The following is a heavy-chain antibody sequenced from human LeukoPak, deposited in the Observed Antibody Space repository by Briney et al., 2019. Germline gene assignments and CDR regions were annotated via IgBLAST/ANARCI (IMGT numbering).Heavy chain of an antibody. CDR1: GYTFTGYY. CDR3: GRGGVVARDFDY. V-gene: IGHV1-2*02. CDR2: INPNSGGVT. J-gene: IGHJ4*02. Sequence: ASVKVSCKASGYTFTGYYMHWVRQAPGQGLEWMGWINPNSGGVTNYAQKFQGRVTMTRDMSISTAFMELRRLTSDDTAFYYCGRGGVVARDFDYWGQGTLVTVSS. D-gene: IGHD2-15*01.